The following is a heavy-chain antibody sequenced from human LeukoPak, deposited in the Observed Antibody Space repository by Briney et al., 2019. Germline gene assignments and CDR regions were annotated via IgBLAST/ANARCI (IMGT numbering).Heavy chain of an antibody. D-gene: IGHD3-10*01. V-gene: IGHV1-46*01. Sequence: GASVKLSCKASGYTFTSYYMHWVRQAPGQGLEWMGIINPSGGSTSYAQKSQGRVTMTRDTSTSTVYMELSSLRSEDTAVYYCARSLDYYGSGSYSDYYYGMDVWGQGTTVTVSS. CDR3: ARSLDYYGSGSYSDYYYGMDV. CDR1: GYTFTSYY. CDR2: INPSGGST. J-gene: IGHJ6*02.